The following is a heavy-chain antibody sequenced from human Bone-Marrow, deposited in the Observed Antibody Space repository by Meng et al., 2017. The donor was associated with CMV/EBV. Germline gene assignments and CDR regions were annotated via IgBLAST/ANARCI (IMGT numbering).Heavy chain of an antibody. Sequence: CSTSGFTFSNYGMNWVRQAPGKGLEWVSGVSGSASSTYYADSVKGRFTISRDNSKNTVSLQMNSLRVDDTAVYYCAKEGGYYFGYSDSWGQGTLVTVSS. CDR3: AKEGGYYFGYSDS. CDR1: GFTFSNYG. J-gene: IGHJ5*01. V-gene: IGHV3-23*01. D-gene: IGHD3-22*01. CDR2: VSGSASST.